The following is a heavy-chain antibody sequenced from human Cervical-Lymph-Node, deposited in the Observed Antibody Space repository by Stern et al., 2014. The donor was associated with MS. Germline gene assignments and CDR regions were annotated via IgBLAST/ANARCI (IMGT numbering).Heavy chain of an antibody. CDR3: ARDFGSLDH. Sequence: LQLQESGPGLVKPSETLSLTCTVSGDSVSSSSHYWSWIRQPTGRRLEWIGHIQSSGRTKYNTSLKSRLTISLDTSKNHFSLQLRPVTAADTAVYYCARDFGSLDHWGQGTLVTVSS. V-gene: IGHV4-61*01. J-gene: IGHJ4*02. D-gene: IGHD3-16*01. CDR1: GDSVSSSSHY. CDR2: IQSSGRT.